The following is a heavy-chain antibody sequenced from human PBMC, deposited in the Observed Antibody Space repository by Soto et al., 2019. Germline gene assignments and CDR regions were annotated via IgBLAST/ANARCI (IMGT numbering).Heavy chain of an antibody. J-gene: IGHJ3*02. CDR2: ITPFDGNT. CDR1: GSTLTYRY. V-gene: IGHV1-45*02. Sequence: SVKVASKASGSTLTYRYLHWVRQAPGQALEWMGWITPFDGNTNYAQKFQDRVTITRDRSMSTAYMELSSLRSEDTAMYYCARSDPDAFDIWGQGTMVTVSS. CDR3: ARSDPDAFDI.